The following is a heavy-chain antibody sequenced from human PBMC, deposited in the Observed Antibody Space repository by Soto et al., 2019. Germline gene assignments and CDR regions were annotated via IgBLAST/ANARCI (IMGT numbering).Heavy chain of an antibody. D-gene: IGHD4-17*01. V-gene: IGHV3-11*01. CDR2: ISSGGSTI. CDR1: GFTFSDSY. J-gene: IGHJ4*02. CDR3: ARDVDYGGNSGYWKFDY. Sequence: QVQLVESGGGLVKPGGSLRLSCAASGFTFSDSYMSWIRQAPEKGLEWVSYISSGGSTIYYADSVKGRFTISRDNAKNSLYLQMNSLRAEDTAVYYCARDVDYGGNSGYWKFDYWRQGTLVTVSS.